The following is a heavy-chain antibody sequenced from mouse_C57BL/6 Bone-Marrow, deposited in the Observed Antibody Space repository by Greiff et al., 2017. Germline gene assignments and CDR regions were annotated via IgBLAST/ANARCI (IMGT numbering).Heavy chain of an antibody. CDR3: ARIAPVRFAY. CDR1: GFSLRTFGMG. J-gene: IGHJ3*01. Sequence: QVQLKESGPGILQPSQTLSLTCSFSGFSLRTFGMGVGWIRQPSGKGLEWLAHIWWDDDQYYHPALKSRLTISTDTSKNQVFLKIAKVDTAETATYYCARIAPVRFAYWGQGTLVTVSA. CDR2: IWWDDDQ. V-gene: IGHV8-8*01.